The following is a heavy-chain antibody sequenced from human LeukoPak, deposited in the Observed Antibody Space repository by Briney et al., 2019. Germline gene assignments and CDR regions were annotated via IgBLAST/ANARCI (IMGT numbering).Heavy chain of an antibody. CDR1: GFTFRSYA. V-gene: IGHV3-23*01. CDR2: LIGSGGST. D-gene: IGHD3-10*01. Sequence: GGSLRLSCAASGFTFRSYAMCCVPAALGKGLECVSALIGSGGSTYYADSVKGRFTISRDNSKNTLYLQMNSLRAEDTAVYYCAKGYKWFGELAGDYWGQGTLVTVSS. J-gene: IGHJ4*02. CDR3: AKGYKWFGELAGDY.